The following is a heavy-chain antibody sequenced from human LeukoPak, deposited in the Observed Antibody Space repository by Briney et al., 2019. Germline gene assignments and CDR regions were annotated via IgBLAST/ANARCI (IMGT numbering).Heavy chain of an antibody. CDR1: GFTFSSYA. CDR3: ARGSGYSSSWYDFDY. Sequence: GGSLRLSCAASGFTFSSYAMHWVRQAPGKGLEWVAVISYDGSNKYYADSMKGRFTISRDNSKNTLYLQMNSLRAEDTAVYYCARGSGYSSSWYDFDYWGQGTLVTVSS. V-gene: IGHV3-30*14. CDR2: ISYDGSNK. D-gene: IGHD6-13*01. J-gene: IGHJ4*02.